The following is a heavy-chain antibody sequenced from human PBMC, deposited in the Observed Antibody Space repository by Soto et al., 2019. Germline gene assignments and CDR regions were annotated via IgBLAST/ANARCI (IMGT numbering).Heavy chain of an antibody. CDR1: GASIRSTDYY. CDR2: VYYTGST. D-gene: IGHD2-21*02. V-gene: IGHV4-30-4*01. Sequence: SETLSLTCTVSGASIRSTDYYWGWIRQAPGKGLEWIGYVYYTGSTYYNPSLMSRLTISVDTSKNQFSLKLTSVTAAETAVYYCVRTAREGAVAPHWFDRWGQGTQVTVSS. CDR3: VRTAREGAVAPHWFDR. J-gene: IGHJ5*02.